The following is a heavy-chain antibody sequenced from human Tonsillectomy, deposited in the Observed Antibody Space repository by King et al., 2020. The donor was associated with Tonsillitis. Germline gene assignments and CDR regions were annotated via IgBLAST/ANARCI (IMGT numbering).Heavy chain of an antibody. CDR3: ARAPLYCSSTSCYWGYFDY. J-gene: IGHJ4*02. CDR1: GGSISSSDYY. D-gene: IGHD2-2*01. Sequence: LQLQESGPGLVKPSETLSLTRTVSGGSISSSDYYWGWIRQPPGKGLEWIGTIYYSGSTYYNPSLKSRVTISADTSQNQLSLKLTSVTAADTAVYYCARAPLYCSSTSCYWGYFDYWVQGTLVTVSS. V-gene: IGHV4-39*07. CDR2: IYYSGST.